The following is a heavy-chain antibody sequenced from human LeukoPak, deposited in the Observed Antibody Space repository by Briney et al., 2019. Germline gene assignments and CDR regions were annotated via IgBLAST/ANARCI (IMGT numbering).Heavy chain of an antibody. D-gene: IGHD6-13*01. Sequence: SETLSLTCTVSGYSISSGYYWGWIRQPPGKGLEWIGSIYHSGSTYYNPSLKSRVTISVDTSKSQFSLKLSSVTAADTAVYYCARRAAAGNFDYWGQGTLVTVSS. V-gene: IGHV4-38-2*02. CDR2: IYHSGST. J-gene: IGHJ4*02. CDR1: GYSISSGYY. CDR3: ARRAAAGNFDY.